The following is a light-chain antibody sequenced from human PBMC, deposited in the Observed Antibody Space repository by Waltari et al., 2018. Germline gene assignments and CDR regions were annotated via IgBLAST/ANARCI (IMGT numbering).Light chain of an antibody. CDR3: ASWDDSLNGHWV. Sequence: QSVLPQPPSASGPPGPRVTISCSVSDSNLRGNLVNWYQQLPGKAPKLLIYRSDQRPSGVPDRFSASKTGTSASLAISGLQSEDEADYFCASWDDSLNGHWVFGGGTKVTVL. CDR2: RSD. V-gene: IGLV1-44*01. CDR1: DSNLRGNL. J-gene: IGLJ3*02.